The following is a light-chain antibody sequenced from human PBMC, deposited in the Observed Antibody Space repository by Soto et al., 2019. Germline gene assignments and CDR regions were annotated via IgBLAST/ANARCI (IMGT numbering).Light chain of an antibody. V-gene: IGLV2-23*01. CDR1: SSDVGSYNL. CDR2: EGS. J-gene: IGLJ1*01. Sequence: QSVLTQRASVSGSPGQSITISCTGTSSDVGSYNLVSWYQQHPGKAPKLMIYEGSKRPSGVSNRFSGSKSGNTASLTISGLQAEDEADYYCCSYAGSSTYVFGTGTRSPS. CDR3: CSYAGSSTYV.